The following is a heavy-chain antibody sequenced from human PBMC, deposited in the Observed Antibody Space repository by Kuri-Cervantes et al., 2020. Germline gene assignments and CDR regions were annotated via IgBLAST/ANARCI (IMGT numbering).Heavy chain of an antibody. J-gene: IGHJ4*02. CDR2: ISAYTGNI. CDR1: AYTFTSYG. Sequence: ASVKVSCKASAYTFTSYGISWVRQAPGQGLEWMGWISAYTGNINYVQKLQGRVTMTTDTSTRTAYMELRGLMCDGTAVYYCARDTYYDILTGYWVGRYFDYWGQGTLVTVSS. D-gene: IGHD3-9*01. V-gene: IGHV1-18*01. CDR3: ARDTYYDILTGYWVGRYFDY.